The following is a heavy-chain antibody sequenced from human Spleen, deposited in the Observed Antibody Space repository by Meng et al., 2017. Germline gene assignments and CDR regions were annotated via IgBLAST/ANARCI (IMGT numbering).Heavy chain of an antibody. Sequence: GESLKISCVASGFTFSSYWMHWVRQAPGKGLVWVSRINSDGISTSYADSVKGRFTISRDNAENTLYLQMNSLRVEDTAVYYCVSLPITMVRGVYYYYGMDVWGQGTTVTVSS. CDR3: VSLPITMVRGVYYYYGMDV. CDR1: GFTFSSYW. CDR2: INSDGIST. J-gene: IGHJ6*02. D-gene: IGHD3-10*01. V-gene: IGHV3-74*01.